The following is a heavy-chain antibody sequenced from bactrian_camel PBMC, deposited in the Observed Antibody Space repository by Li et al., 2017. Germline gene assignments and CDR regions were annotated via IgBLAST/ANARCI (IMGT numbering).Heavy chain of an antibody. CDR1: GYNSNRYC. V-gene: IGHV3S6*01. CDR2: MWTAGTNL. D-gene: IGHD2*01. CDR3: AAKYYRGGYCGLNLGPAAFDY. J-gene: IGHJ4*01. Sequence: SVQAGGSLRLSCVLSGYNSNRYCMAWFRQSPGTERERVASMWTAGTNLDYADSVKGRFIVSRDDNKNTLYLQMNSLKPEDTAMYYCAAKYYRGGYCGLNLGPAAFDYWGRGTQVTVS.